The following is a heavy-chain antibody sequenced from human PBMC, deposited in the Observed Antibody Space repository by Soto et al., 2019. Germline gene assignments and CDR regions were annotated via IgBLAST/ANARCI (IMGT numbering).Heavy chain of an antibody. CDR3: ASAAAGPIWWFDP. Sequence: PGGSLRLSCVASGFTFSDYYMSWIRQAPGKGLEWIGYIYYSGSTNYNPSLKSRVTISVDTSKNQFSLKLSSVTAADTAVYYCASAAAGPIWWFDPWGQGTLVTVS. CDR2: IYYSGST. CDR1: GFTFSDYY. V-gene: IGHV4-59*01. D-gene: IGHD6-13*01. J-gene: IGHJ5*02.